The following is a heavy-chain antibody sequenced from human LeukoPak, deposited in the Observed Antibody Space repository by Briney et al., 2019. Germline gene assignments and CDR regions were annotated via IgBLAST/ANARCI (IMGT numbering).Heavy chain of an antibody. Sequence: PGGSLRLSCAVSGLTVSSNYVSWVRQAPGKGLEWVSAIYSGGSTFYADSVKGRFTISRDNSKNTLYLQMNSLRAEDTAVYYCARDPYNSGSSYFDYWGQGTLVTVSS. CDR3: ARDPYNSGSSYFDY. D-gene: IGHD3-10*01. CDR2: IYSGGST. J-gene: IGHJ4*02. V-gene: IGHV3-53*01. CDR1: GLTVSSNY.